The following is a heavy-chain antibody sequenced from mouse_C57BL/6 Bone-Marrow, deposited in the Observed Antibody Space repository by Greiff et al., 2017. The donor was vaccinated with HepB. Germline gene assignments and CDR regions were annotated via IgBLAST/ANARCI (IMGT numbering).Heavy chain of an antibody. V-gene: IGHV3-6*01. CDR3: ARNYYGSSFSWFAY. D-gene: IGHD1-1*01. CDR2: ISYDGSN. J-gene: IGHJ3*01. CDR1: GYSIPSGYY. Sequence: VQLKESGPGLVKPSPSLSLTCSVTGYSIPSGYYWNWIRQFPGNKLEWMGYISYDGSNNYNPSLKNRISITRDTSKNQFFLKLNSVTTEDTATYYCARNYYGSSFSWFAYWGQGTLVTVSA.